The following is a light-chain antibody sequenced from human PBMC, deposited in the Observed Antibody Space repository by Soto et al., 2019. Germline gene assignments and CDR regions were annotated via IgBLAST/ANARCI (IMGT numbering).Light chain of an antibody. CDR1: GSNIGSNT. V-gene: IGLV1-44*01. CDR3: AAWDDSLNGVV. CDR2: SYN. Sequence: QSVLTQPPSASGTPGQRVTISCSGSGSNIGSNTVNWYQQLPGTAPKLLIYSYNQRPSGVPGRFSGSKSGTSASLAISGLHSEEDAYYYCAAWDDSLNGVVFGGGTKVTVL. J-gene: IGLJ2*01.